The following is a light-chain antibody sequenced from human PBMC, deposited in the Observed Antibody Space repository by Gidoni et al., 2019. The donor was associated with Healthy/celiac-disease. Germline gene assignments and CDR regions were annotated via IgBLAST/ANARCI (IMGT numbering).Light chain of an antibody. CDR3: QVWDSSSDHRV. V-gene: IGLV3-21*02. CDR2: DDS. J-gene: IGLJ2*01. Sequence: SYVLTQPPSVSVAPGPTARVTCGGNNIGSKSVHWYQQKPGQAPVLVVYDDSERPAGIPERFSGSNSGNTATLTISRVEAGDEADYYCQVWDSSSDHRVFGGGTKLTVL. CDR1: NIGSKS.